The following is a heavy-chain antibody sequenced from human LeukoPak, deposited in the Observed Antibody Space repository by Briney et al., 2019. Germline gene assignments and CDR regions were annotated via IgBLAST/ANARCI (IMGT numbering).Heavy chain of an antibody. Sequence: GGSLRLSCAASGFTFDDYAMHWVRQAPGKGLEWVSGISWNSGSIGYADSVKGRFTISRDNAKNSLYLQMNSLRAEDTALYYCAKDIMEQWLAGNYYYYGMDVWGQGTTVTVSS. V-gene: IGHV3-9*01. D-gene: IGHD6-19*01. J-gene: IGHJ6*02. CDR3: AKDIMEQWLAGNYYYYGMDV. CDR2: ISWNSGSI. CDR1: GFTFDDYA.